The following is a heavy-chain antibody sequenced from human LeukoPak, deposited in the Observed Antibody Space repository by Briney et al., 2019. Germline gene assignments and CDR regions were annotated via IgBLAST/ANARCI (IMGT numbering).Heavy chain of an antibody. CDR1: GFNFNNAW. V-gene: IGHV3-48*02. CDR3: ARYDFWSPAGFDP. J-gene: IGHJ5*02. D-gene: IGHD3-3*01. CDR2: ISSSSSTI. Sequence: GGSLRLSCTTSGFNFNNAWMNWVRQAPGKGLEWVSYISSSSSTIYYADSVKGRFTISRDNAKNSLYLQMNSLRDEDTAVYYCARYDFWSPAGFDPWGQGTLVTVSS.